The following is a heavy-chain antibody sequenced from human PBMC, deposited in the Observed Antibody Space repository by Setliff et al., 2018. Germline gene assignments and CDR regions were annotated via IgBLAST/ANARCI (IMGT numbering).Heavy chain of an antibody. CDR2: INHSGTT. CDR1: GVSFSDYY. CDR3: VRHLWGRWMAASSDYFDY. V-gene: IGHV4-34*01. J-gene: IGHJ4*02. D-gene: IGHD3-3*02. Sequence: SETLSLTCTVYGVSFSDYYWGWVRQSPGKGLDWIGEINHSGTTNYDPSLEGRISISVDTSKRQFSLKLSSVTAADMAEYYCVRHLWGRWMAASSDYFDYWGQGSLVTVSS.